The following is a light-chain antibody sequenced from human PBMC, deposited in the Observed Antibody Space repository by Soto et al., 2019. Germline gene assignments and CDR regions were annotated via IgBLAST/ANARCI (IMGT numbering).Light chain of an antibody. V-gene: IGLV2-23*01. J-gene: IGLJ1*01. CDR1: SSDVGGYNL. Sequence: QSVLTQPASVSGSPGQSITVSCAGTSSDVGGYNLVSWYQQHPGKAPKLIIYEGTERPSGISPRFSGSKSGNTASLTISGLQAEDEADYYCSSYTRSSIYVFGSGTKVTVL. CDR3: SSYTRSSIYV. CDR2: EGT.